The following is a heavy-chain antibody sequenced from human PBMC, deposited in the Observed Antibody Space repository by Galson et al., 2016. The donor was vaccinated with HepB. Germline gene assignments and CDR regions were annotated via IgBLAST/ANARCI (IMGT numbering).Heavy chain of an antibody. V-gene: IGHV3-33*01. CDR2: IWYDGSNK. D-gene: IGHD1-7*01. Sequence: SLRLSCATSGFNFNTYGMHWVRQAPGKGLEWVAVIWYDGSNKYYADSVKGRFTISRDNSRTTLYLQMNSLRADDTAVYYCARGGYPYYSGTYMGAYWGQGTLVTVSS. CDR3: ARGGYPYYSGTYMGAY. J-gene: IGHJ4*02. CDR1: GFNFNTYG.